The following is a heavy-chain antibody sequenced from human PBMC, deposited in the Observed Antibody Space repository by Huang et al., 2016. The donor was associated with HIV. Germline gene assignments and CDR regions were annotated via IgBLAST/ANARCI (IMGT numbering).Heavy chain of an antibody. CDR2: IIPTLGTA. J-gene: IGHJ4*02. V-gene: IGHV1-69*01. D-gene: IGHD3-22*01. CDR3: ATVDYYDTSGPQRGYFDN. CDR1: GVSFRNFA. Sequence: QVQLVQSGAEVKKPGSSVKVSCKASGVSFRNFAIGWVRQAPGQGLEWRGGIIPTLGTANYAQKFQGRVTIIADESTSTAYMELSSLRSEDTAVYYCATVDYYDTSGPQRGYFDNWGQGTLVTVSS.